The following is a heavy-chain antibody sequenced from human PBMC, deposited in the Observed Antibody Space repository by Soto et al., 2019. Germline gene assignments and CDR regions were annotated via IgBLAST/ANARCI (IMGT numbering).Heavy chain of an antibody. CDR2: IYYSGST. D-gene: IGHD3-3*01. J-gene: IGHJ6*03. V-gene: IGHV4-39*01. Sequence: SETLSLTCTVSGGSISSSSYYWGWIRQPPGKGLEWIGSIYYSGSTYYNPSLKSRVTISVDTSKNQFSLKLSSVTAADTAVYYCARPGGGFGVPPMDVWGKGTTVTVSS. CDR1: GGSISSSSYY. CDR3: ARPGGGFGVPPMDV.